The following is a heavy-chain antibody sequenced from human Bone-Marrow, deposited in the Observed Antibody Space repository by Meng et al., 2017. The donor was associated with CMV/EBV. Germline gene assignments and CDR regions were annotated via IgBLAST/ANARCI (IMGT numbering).Heavy chain of an antibody. CDR3: ARDISVGEGSGSFDY. CDR2: ISSSSSSYI. V-gene: IGHV3-21*01. D-gene: IGHD3-10*01. CDR1: GFTFSSYS. Sequence: GESLKISCAASGFTFSSYSMNWVRQAPGKGLEWVSSISSSSSSYIYYADSVKGRFTISRDNAKNSLYLQMNSLRAEDTAVYYCARDISVGEGSGSFDYWGQGTLVTVSS. J-gene: IGHJ4*02.